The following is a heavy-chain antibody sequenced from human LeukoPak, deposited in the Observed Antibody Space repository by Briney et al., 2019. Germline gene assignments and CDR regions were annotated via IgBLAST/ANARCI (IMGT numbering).Heavy chain of an antibody. J-gene: IGHJ2*01. CDR3: ARARLGDGYTNYWYFDL. CDR1: GGSISNYY. D-gene: IGHD5-24*01. CDR2: IYYSGST. Sequence: SETLSLTCTVSGGSISNYYWNWIRQPPGKGLEWIGYIYYSGSTNYNPSLKSRVTISVDTSKNQFSLKLSSVTAADTAVYYCARARLGDGYTNYWYFDLWGRGTLVTVSS. V-gene: IGHV4-59*01.